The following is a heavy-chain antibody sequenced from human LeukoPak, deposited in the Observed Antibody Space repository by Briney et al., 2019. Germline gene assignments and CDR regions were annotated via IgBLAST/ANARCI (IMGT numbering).Heavy chain of an antibody. CDR2: INHSGST. Sequence: SETLSLTCAVYGGSFSGYYWSWIRQPPGKGLEWIGEINHSGSTNYNPSLKSRVTISVDTSKNQFSLKLSSVTAADTAVYYCARSTIFGVVIEYYFDYWGQGTLVTVSS. CDR1: GGSFSGYY. D-gene: IGHD3-3*01. J-gene: IGHJ4*02. CDR3: ARSTIFGVVIEYYFDY. V-gene: IGHV4-34*01.